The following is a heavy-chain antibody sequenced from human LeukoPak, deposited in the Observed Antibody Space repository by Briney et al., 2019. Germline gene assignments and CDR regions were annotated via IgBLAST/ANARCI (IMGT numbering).Heavy chain of an antibody. J-gene: IGHJ4*02. CDR2: IYYSGTT. Sequence: SETLSLTCTVSGGSISSYYWSWIRQPPGKGLEWIGYIYYSGTTYYNPSLKSRVTISIATSKNQFSLRLSSLTAADTAVYYCARDERTYSSSWSPFDYWGQGTLVTVSS. CDR3: ARDERTYSSSWSPFDY. CDR1: GGSISSYY. V-gene: IGHV4-59*12. D-gene: IGHD6-13*01.